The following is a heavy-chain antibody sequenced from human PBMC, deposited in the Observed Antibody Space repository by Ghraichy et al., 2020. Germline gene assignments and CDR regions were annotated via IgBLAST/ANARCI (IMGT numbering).Heavy chain of an antibody. J-gene: IGHJ4*02. CDR3: AKDMYSGDNYYFDY. CDR1: GFTFNNYA. CDR2: ISWNSGRI. Sequence: GGSLRLSCAASGFTFNNYAMHWVRQAPEKGLEWVSGISWNSGRIGYADSVKGRFTISRDNAKNSLYLQMNSLRAEDTALYYCAKDMYSGDNYYFDYWGQGTLVTVSS. D-gene: IGHD1-1*01. V-gene: IGHV3-9*01.